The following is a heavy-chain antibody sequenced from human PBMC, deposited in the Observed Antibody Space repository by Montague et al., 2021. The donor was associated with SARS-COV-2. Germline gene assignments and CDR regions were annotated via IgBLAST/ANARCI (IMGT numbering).Heavy chain of an antibody. V-gene: IGHV4-39*07. CDR1: GGSMISHSYY. J-gene: IGHJ4*03. D-gene: IGHD3/OR15-3a*01. CDR2: IYNGGTT. Sequence: SETLSLTCTVSGGSMISHSYYWDWIRQPPGKGLEWIGRIYNGGTTYFNPSLKSRVTLSVDASRSQFSLELSSVTAADTAVYYCARGLPVWAGYGKSYYFDFWGQGLLVTVSS. CDR3: ARGLPVWAGYGKSYYFDF.